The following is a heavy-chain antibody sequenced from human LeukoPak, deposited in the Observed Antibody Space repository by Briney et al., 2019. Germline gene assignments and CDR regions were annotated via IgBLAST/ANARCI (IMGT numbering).Heavy chain of an antibody. CDR3: ARHGYYGSGSYWFDP. CDR2: IYPGDSDT. J-gene: IGHJ5*02. CDR1: GYSFSSYW. D-gene: IGHD3-10*01. Sequence: GESLKISCKGSGYSFSSYWIGWVRQMSGKGLEWMGIIYPGDSDTRYSPSFQGQVTISVDKSISTAYLQWSSLKASDTAMYYCARHGYYGSGSYWFDPWGQGTLVTVSS. V-gene: IGHV5-51*01.